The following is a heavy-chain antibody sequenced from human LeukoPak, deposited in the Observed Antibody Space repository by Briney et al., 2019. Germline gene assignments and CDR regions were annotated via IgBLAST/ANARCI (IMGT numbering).Heavy chain of an antibody. V-gene: IGHV3-9*03. J-gene: IGHJ3*02. Sequence: GGSLRLSCAASGFTFDDYAMHWVRQAPGKGLEWVSGISWNSGGIGYADSVKGRFTISRDNAKNSLYLQMNSLRAEDMALYYCAKDIGGDPMAFDIWGQGTMVTVSS. CDR3: AKDIGGDPMAFDI. CDR1: GFTFDDYA. CDR2: ISWNSGGI. D-gene: IGHD3-10*01.